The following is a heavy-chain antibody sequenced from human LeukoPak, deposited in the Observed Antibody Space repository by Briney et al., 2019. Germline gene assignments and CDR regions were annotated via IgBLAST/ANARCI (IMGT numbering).Heavy chain of an antibody. J-gene: IGHJ5*02. CDR1: GFTVSSNY. Sequence: GGSLRLSCAASGFTVSSNYMTWVRQAPGKGLEWVSVIYSGGSTYYADSVKGRFTISRDNSKNTLYLQMSSLRAEDTAVYYCTRNWGSDNCFDPWGQGTLVTVSS. D-gene: IGHD7-27*01. CDR2: IYSGGST. V-gene: IGHV3-53*01. CDR3: TRNWGSDNCFDP.